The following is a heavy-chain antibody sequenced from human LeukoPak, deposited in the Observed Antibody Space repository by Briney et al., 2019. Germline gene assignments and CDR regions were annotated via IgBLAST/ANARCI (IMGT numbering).Heavy chain of an antibody. J-gene: IGHJ5*02. D-gene: IGHD6-19*01. CDR1: GGSFSGYY. CDR3: ARDSRSGWGNWFDP. Sequence: SETLSLTCAVYGGSFSGYYWGWIRQPPGKGLEWIGSIYYRGSTYYNPSLKSRVAISVDTSKNQFSLKLSSVTAADTAVYYCARDSRSGWGNWFDPWGQGTLVTVSS. CDR2: IYYRGST. V-gene: IGHV4-34*01.